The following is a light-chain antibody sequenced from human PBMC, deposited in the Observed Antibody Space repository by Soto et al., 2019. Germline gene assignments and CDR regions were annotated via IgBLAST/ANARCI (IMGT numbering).Light chain of an antibody. CDR2: EVT. Sequence: QSALTQPASVSGSPGQSITISCSGTRSDIGIFNYVSWYQQHPGKAPKLIIYEVTNRPSGVSDRFSGSKSGNTASLNISGLQADDEADYYCSSYTSTSTRVFGTGTKLTVL. CDR3: SSYTSTSTRV. CDR1: RSDIGIFNY. V-gene: IGLV2-14*01. J-gene: IGLJ1*01.